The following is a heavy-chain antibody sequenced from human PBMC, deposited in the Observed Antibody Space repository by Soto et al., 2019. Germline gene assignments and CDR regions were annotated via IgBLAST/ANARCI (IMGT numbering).Heavy chain of an antibody. D-gene: IGHD5-18*01. CDR2: ISYDGSNK. CDR1: GFTFSSYA. Sequence: PGGSLRLSCAASGFTFSSYAMHWVRQAPGKGLEWVAVISYDGSNKYYADSVKGRFTISRDNSKNTLYLQMNSLRAEDTAVYYCAREDGYSYGHFDYWGQGTLVTVS. V-gene: IGHV3-30-3*01. J-gene: IGHJ4*02. CDR3: AREDGYSYGHFDY.